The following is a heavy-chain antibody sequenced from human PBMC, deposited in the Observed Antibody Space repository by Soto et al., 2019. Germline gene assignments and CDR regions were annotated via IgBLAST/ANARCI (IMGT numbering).Heavy chain of an antibody. CDR1: GGSISSGDYY. CDR2: IYYSGST. V-gene: IGHV4-30-4*01. CDR3: ARDAAFTPSSDYDFWSGYYDY. Sequence: PSETLSLTCTVSGGSISSGDYYWSWICQPPGKGLEWIGYIYYSGSTYYNPSLKSRVTISVDTSKNQFSLKLSSVTAADTAVYYCARDAAFTPSSDYDFWSGYYDYWGQGTLVTVSS. D-gene: IGHD3-3*01. J-gene: IGHJ4*02.